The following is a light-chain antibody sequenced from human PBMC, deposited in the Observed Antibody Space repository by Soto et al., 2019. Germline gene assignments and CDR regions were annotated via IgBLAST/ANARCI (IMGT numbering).Light chain of an antibody. Sequence: QSALTQPPSASGSPGQSVTISCTGTSSDVGGYNYVSWYQQHPGKAPKLMIFEVSQRPSGVPDRFSGSKSGNTASLTVSGLQAEDEADYYCSSYAGNNHVVFGGGTKLTV. CDR2: EVS. CDR1: SSDVGGYNY. V-gene: IGLV2-8*01. CDR3: SSYAGNNHVV. J-gene: IGLJ2*01.